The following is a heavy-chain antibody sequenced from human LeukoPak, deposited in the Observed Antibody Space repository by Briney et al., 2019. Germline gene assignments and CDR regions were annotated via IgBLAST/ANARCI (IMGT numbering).Heavy chain of an antibody. V-gene: IGHV3-21*01. CDR1: GFTFSSYW. D-gene: IGHD5-24*01. CDR2: ISSSSSYI. J-gene: IGHJ4*02. Sequence: GGSLRLSCAASGFTFSSYWMSWVRQAPGKGLEWVSSISSSSSYIYYADSVKGRFTISRDNAKNSLYLQMNSLRAEDTAVYYCAPVEMAIDYWGQGTLVTVSS. CDR3: APVEMAIDY.